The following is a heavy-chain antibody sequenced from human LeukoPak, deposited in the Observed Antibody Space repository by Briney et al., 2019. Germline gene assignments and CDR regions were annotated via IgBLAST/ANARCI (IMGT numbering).Heavy chain of an antibody. CDR2: ISYSGGT. J-gene: IGHJ3*02. CDR1: DGSIINNNHY. D-gene: IGHD3-22*01. V-gene: IGHV4-39*02. CDR3: AREVEYYDSSGYRPHAFDI. Sequence: SETLSLTCTVSDGSIINNNHYWGWTRQPPGKGLEWIGSISYSGGTAYNPSLRSRVNISVDTSKNQFSLKVNSVTAADTAVYYCAREVEYYDSSGYRPHAFDIWGQGTLVTVSS.